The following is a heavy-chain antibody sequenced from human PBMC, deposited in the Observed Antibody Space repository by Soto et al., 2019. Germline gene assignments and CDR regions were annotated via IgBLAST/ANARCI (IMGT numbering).Heavy chain of an antibody. CDR2: INTDGSST. J-gene: IGHJ4*02. D-gene: IGHD6-13*01. Sequence: GGSLRLFCAASGFTFSRFWMHWVRQAPGKGLVWVSRINTDGSSTTYADSVKGRFTISRDNAKNTLYLQMDSLRAEDTGVYYCTRDPGAYSSTWSFYFDSWGQGTLVTVSS. CDR1: GFTFSRFW. CDR3: TRDPGAYSSTWSFYFDS. V-gene: IGHV3-74*01.